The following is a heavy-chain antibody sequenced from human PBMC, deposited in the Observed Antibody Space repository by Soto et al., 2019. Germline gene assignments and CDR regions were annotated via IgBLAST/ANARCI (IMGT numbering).Heavy chain of an antibody. J-gene: IGHJ4*02. Sequence: SGGSLRLSCAASGFTFSSYAMSWVRQAPGKGLEWVSAISGSGDNVNYAGSVRGRFTISRDSSRSSLSLQMKSLGAEDTAVYYCAKGEHWLAFDYWGQGALVTVSS. CDR1: GFTFSSYA. V-gene: IGHV3-23*01. CDR3: AKGEHWLAFDY. CDR2: ISGSGDNV. D-gene: IGHD6-19*01.